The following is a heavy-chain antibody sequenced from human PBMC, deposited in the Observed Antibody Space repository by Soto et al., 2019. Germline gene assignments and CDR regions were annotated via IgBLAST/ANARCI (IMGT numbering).Heavy chain of an antibody. D-gene: IGHD5-12*01. CDR3: AAGGGLPRYY. J-gene: IGHJ4*02. CDR2: IYHSGST. Sequence: SQTLSLTCTVSAGSISSRDFFWCWLRQPPGKGLEWIGYIYHSGSTYSNPSRKSRVTISVDRSKNQFSLKLSSVTAADTAVYYCAAGGGLPRYYWGQGTLVAVS. CDR1: AGSISSRDFF. V-gene: IGHV4-30-2*01.